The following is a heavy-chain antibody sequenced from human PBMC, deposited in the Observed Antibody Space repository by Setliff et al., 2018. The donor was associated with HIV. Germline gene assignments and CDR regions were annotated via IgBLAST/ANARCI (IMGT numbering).Heavy chain of an antibody. D-gene: IGHD3-10*01. V-gene: IGHV3-23*01. CDR2: ISGSGRKT. CDR3: ARDPKYYYGSGRGFDY. CDR1: GFSFSLYA. J-gene: IGHJ4*02. Sequence: PGGSLRLSCKATGFSFSLYAMSWVRQAPGKGLERVSSISGSGRKTYYGDSVKGRFTISRDNSKNTLYLQMNSLRAEDTAVYYCARDPKYYYGSGRGFDYWGQGTLVTVSS.